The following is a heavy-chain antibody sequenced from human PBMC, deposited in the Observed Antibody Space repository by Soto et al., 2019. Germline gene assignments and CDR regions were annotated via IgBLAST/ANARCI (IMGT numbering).Heavy chain of an antibody. CDR1: GFTFSSFA. D-gene: IGHD2-15*01. V-gene: IGHV3-23*01. CDR3: AKPSSGYCSDGSCHSGNFDI. CDR2: ISKSGGDT. Sequence: EVQLLESGGGLVQPGGSLRLSCAASGFTFSSFAMTWVRQAPGKGLEWVSIISKSGGDTFYADSVKGRFTISRDNSKNTLYLQMSSLRVEDTAVHYCAKPSSGYCSDGSCHSGNFDIWGQGTMVTVSS. J-gene: IGHJ3*02.